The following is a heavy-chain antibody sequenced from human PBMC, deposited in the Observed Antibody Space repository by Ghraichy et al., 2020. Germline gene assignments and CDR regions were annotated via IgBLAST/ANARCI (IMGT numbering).Heavy chain of an antibody. CDR1: GSSFSPQV. CDR3: VRSPFDA. J-gene: IGHJ4*02. V-gene: IGHV1-8*01. Sequence: ASVKVSCKVCGSSFSPQVTNRVRQAPRQGQEWMGWMNPKTGNTGYAPLFQGRVTMTSDTSITTAYMELRGLKSDDTAVYYCVRSPFDAWGQGTLGTVST. CDR2: MNPKTGNT.